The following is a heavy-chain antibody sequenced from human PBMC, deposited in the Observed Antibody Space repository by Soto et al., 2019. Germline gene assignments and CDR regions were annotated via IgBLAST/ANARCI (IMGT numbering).Heavy chain of an antibody. Sequence: QVHLQESGPGLVKPSQTLSLTCIVSGVSISSGDDYWSWIRQPPGKGLEWIGYIYSSGSTYSNPSLRSRATISAATAKTQFSLKLTSVTAADTAVYYCARGGGYDYWGQGALVTVSS. CDR1: GVSISSGDDY. J-gene: IGHJ4*02. CDR2: IYSSGST. V-gene: IGHV4-30-4*01. D-gene: IGHD2-15*01. CDR3: ARGGGYDY.